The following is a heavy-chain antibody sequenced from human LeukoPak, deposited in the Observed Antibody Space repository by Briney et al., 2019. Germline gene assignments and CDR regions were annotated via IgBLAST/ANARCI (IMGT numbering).Heavy chain of an antibody. CDR2: ISYDGSNK. D-gene: IGHD3-22*01. CDR3: ANYDSSGPLAFDI. J-gene: IGHJ3*02. Sequence: PGRSLRLSCAASGFTLSSYGMHWVRQAPGKGLEWVAVISYDGSNKYYADSVKGRFTISRDNSKNTLYLQMNSLRAEDTAVYYCANYDSSGPLAFDIWGQGTMVTVSS. CDR1: GFTLSSYG. V-gene: IGHV3-30*18.